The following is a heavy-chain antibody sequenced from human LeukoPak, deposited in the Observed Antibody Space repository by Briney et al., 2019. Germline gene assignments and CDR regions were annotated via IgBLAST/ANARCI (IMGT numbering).Heavy chain of an antibody. CDR2: IYHSGST. J-gene: IGHJ4*02. Sequence: SETLSLTCAVSGYSISSDNYWVWIRQPPGQGLEWTGGIYHSGSTYYNPSLKSRVTMSVDTSKNQFSLKLSSVTAADTAVYYCARVYPMRGPFDSWGQGTLVTVSS. CDR3: ARVYPMRGPFDS. CDR1: GYSISSDNY. V-gene: IGHV4-38-2*01. D-gene: IGHD3-22*01.